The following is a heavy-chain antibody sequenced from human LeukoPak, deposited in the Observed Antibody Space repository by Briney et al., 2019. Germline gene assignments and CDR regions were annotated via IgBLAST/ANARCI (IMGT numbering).Heavy chain of an antibody. CDR3: AREDGYNNWFDP. D-gene: IGHD5-24*01. V-gene: IGHV3-11*01. CDR1: GFTFSDYY. J-gene: IGHJ5*02. Sequence: GGSLRLSCAASGFTFSDYYMSWIRQAPGKGLEWVSYISSSGSTIYYADSVKGRFTISRDNARNPLYLQMNSLRAEDTAVYYCAREDGYNNWFDPWGQGTLVTVSS. CDR2: ISSSGSTI.